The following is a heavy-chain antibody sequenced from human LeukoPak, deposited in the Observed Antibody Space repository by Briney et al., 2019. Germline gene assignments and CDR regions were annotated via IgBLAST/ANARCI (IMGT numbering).Heavy chain of an antibody. Sequence: SVKVSCKASGGTFSSYAISWVRQAPGQGLEWMGRIIPIFGTANYAQKFQGRVTITTDESTSTAYTELSSLRSEDTAVYYCARTRIGYGDYIDYWGLGTLVTVSS. CDR2: IIPIFGTA. V-gene: IGHV1-69*05. CDR3: ARTRIGYGDYIDY. CDR1: GGTFSSYA. D-gene: IGHD4-17*01. J-gene: IGHJ4*02.